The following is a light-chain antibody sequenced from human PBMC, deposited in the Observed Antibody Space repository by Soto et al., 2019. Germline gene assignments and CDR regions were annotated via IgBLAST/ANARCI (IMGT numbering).Light chain of an antibody. CDR3: QHYSSYPRT. CDR2: GAS. Sequence: EIVLPQSPVTLSLSPGERATLSCRASQSINSNLAWHQQKPGQAPRLLIYGASSRATGIPDRFSGSGSGTDFTLTISRLEPEDFATYYCQHYSSYPRTFGQGTKVDIK. J-gene: IGKJ1*01. CDR1: QSINSN. V-gene: IGKV3-20*01.